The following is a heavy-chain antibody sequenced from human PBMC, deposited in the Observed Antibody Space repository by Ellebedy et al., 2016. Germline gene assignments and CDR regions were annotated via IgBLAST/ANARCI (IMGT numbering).Heavy chain of an antibody. V-gene: IGHV3-23*01. Sequence: GGSLRLSXAASGFTFSSYAMSWVRQAPGKGLEWVSLMSGAGATTYYADSVKGRFTISRDNSQNTLFLQMNSLRAEDTAVYYCARSAGSSGGRPPDSWGQGTLVTVSS. D-gene: IGHD2-15*01. CDR3: ARSAGSSGGRPPDS. CDR2: MSGAGATT. J-gene: IGHJ4*02. CDR1: GFTFSSYA.